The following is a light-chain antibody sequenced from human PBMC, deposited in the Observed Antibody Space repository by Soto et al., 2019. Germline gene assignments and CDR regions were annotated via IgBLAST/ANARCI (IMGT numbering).Light chain of an antibody. CDR1: QSISSY. Sequence: DIQMTQSPSSLSASVGDRVTITCRASQSISSYLNWYQQKPGNAPKLLIYAASSLQSGVPSRFSGSGSGTDFILTISSLQPEDFATDYCQQSYSTPPIAVGHGTRLEI. V-gene: IGKV1-39*01. CDR3: QQSYSTPPIA. CDR2: AAS. J-gene: IGKJ5*01.